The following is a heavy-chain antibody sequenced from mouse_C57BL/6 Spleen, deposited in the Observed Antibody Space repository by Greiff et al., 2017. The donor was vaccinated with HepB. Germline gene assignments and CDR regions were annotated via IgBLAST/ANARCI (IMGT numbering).Heavy chain of an antibody. Sequence: QVHVKQSGAELVKPGASVKMSCKASGYTFTTYPIEWMKQNHGKSLEWIGNFHPYNDDTKYNEKFKGKATLTVEKSSSTVYLELSRLTSDDSAVYYCARGLGRGGYFDVWGTGTTVTVSS. D-gene: IGHD4-1*01. CDR1: GYTFTTYP. J-gene: IGHJ1*03. V-gene: IGHV1-47*01. CDR3: ARGLGRGGYFDV. CDR2: FHPYNDDT.